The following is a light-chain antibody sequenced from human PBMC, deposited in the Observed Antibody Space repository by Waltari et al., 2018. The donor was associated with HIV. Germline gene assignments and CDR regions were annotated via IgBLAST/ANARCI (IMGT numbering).Light chain of an antibody. Sequence: QSALTQPASVSGLLGQSIPITCTGTSSDGGGNNYVSWYQQYPGTAPKLSIYEVRNRPSGVSNHFSGSKSGNTASLTISGLQAEDEADYYCSSYTSSRTVVFGGGTKLTVL. V-gene: IGLV2-14*01. J-gene: IGLJ2*01. CDR2: EVR. CDR1: SSDGGGNNY. CDR3: SSYTSSRTVV.